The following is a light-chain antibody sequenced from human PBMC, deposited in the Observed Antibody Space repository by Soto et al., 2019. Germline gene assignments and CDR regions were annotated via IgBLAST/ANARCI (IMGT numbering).Light chain of an antibody. V-gene: IGKV1-39*01. J-gene: IGKJ5*01. Sequence: DIQLTQSPSSLSASVGDKVTITCRASQSICNFLNWYQQKPGKAPVLLIYSASTLQNGVPSRFSGGGYGTDFPLTINSVQPEDFVTYYCQQSYSIPGSFGQGTRRDIQ. CDR2: SAS. CDR3: QQSYSIPGS. CDR1: QSICNF.